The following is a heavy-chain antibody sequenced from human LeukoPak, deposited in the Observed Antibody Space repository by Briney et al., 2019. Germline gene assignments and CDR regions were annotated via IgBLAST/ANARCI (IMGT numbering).Heavy chain of an antibody. CDR1: GYTFISYA. CDR2: IIPIFGTA. Sequence: ASVEVSCKASGYTFISYAISWVRQAPGQGLEWMGGIIPIFGTANYAQKFQGRVTITADESTSTAYMELSSLRSEDTAVYYCARDLYYYGSGSFGKYYYYGMDVWGQGTTVTVSS. J-gene: IGHJ6*02. CDR3: ARDLYYYGSGSFGKYYYYGMDV. D-gene: IGHD3-10*01. V-gene: IGHV1-69*13.